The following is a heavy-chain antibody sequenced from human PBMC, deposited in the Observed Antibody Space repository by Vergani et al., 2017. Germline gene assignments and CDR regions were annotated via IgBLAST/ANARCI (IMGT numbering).Heavy chain of an antibody. J-gene: IGHJ6*02. CDR1: GFTFSSYG. CDR3: AKDYYGSGSSSMDV. CDR2: ISYDGSNK. Sequence: QVQLVESGGGVVQPGRSLRLSCAASGFTFSSYGMHWVRQAPGKGLEWVAVISYDGSNKNYADSVKGRFTISRENSKNTLYLQMNSLRAEETAVYYCAKDYYGSGSSSMDVWGQGTTVTVSS. V-gene: IGHV3-30*18. D-gene: IGHD3-10*01.